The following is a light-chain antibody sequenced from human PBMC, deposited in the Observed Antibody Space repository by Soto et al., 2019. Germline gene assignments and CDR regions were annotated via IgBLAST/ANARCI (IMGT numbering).Light chain of an antibody. V-gene: IGLV2-14*01. CDR3: SSYTISSTRYV. Sequence: QSALTQPASVSGSPGQSITISCTGTSSDVGGYNYVSWYQQHPGKAPKLMIYDVSNRPSGVSNRFSGSKSVNTASLTISGLQAEDDADYYCSSYTISSTRYVFGTGTKLTVL. CDR2: DVS. CDR1: SSDVGGYNY. J-gene: IGLJ1*01.